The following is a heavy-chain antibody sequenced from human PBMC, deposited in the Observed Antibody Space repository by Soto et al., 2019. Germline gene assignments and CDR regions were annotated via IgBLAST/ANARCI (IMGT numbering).Heavy chain of an antibody. D-gene: IGHD2-2*01. CDR2: ISGSGGST. CDR1: GFTFSSKP. Sequence: EVQLLESGGGLVQPGGSLNLSCPALGFTFSSKPWAWVRRPPGRGRGWFSAISGSGGSTYYADSVKGRFTISRDNSKNTLYLQMNSLRAEDTAVYYCAKDPGSLVPAALYGMDVWGQGTTVTVSS. J-gene: IGHJ6*02. V-gene: IGHV3-23*01. CDR3: AKDPGSLVPAALYGMDV.